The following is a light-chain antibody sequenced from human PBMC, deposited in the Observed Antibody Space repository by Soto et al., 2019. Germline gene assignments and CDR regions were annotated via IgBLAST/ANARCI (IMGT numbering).Light chain of an antibody. V-gene: IGLV2-8*01. CDR1: SSDVGGYNY. CDR3: SSYAGNNNNYV. J-gene: IGLJ1*01. CDR2: EVS. Sequence: QSALTQPPSASGSPGQSVTISCTGTSSDVGGYNYVSWYQQHPGKAPKLMIYEVSERPSGVPDRFSGSKSGNTASLTVSGLQAEDEADYYCSSYAGNNNNYVLGTGTKLTVL.